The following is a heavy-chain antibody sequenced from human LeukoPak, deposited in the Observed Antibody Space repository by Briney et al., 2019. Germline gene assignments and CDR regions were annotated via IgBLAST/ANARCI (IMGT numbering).Heavy chain of an antibody. CDR3: GRDKED. CDR1: GFTFSGYY. CDR2: ISSLSTSI. V-gene: IGHV3-11*04. Sequence: KAGGSLRLSCAASGFTFSGYYMSWIRQAPGKGLEWVSYISSLSTSIYYTDSVKGRFTISRDNAKSSLYLQMNNLRAEDTAVYYCGRDKEDWGQGTLVTVSS. J-gene: IGHJ4*02.